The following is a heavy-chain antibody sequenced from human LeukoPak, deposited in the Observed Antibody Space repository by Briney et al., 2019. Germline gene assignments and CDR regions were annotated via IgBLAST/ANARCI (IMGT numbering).Heavy chain of an antibody. J-gene: IGHJ5*02. V-gene: IGHV1-46*01. CDR2: INPSGGST. CDR1: GYTFTSYY. Sequence: PQASVRVPCKASGYTFTSYYMHWVRQAPGQGLEWMGIINPSGGSTSYAQKFQGRVTMTRDMSTSTVYMELSSLRSEDTAVYYCARGGRDSSSPSDWFDPWGQGTLVTVSS. D-gene: IGHD6-6*01. CDR3: ARGGRDSSSPSDWFDP.